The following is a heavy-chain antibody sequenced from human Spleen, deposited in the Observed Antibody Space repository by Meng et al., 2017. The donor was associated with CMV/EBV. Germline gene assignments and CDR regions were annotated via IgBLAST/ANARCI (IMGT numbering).Heavy chain of an antibody. D-gene: IGHD5-18*01. CDR1: GFTFSSYE. V-gene: IGHV3-48*03. CDR3: ARDSKDTAMVDY. J-gene: IGHJ4*02. CDR2: ISVGGFTT. Sequence: GGSLRLSCAVSGFTFSSYELNWVRQAPGKGLEWVAYISVGGFTTHYADSVKGRFTISRDNAKNSLNLQMNSLRADDTALYYCARDSKDTAMVDYWGQGTLVTVSS.